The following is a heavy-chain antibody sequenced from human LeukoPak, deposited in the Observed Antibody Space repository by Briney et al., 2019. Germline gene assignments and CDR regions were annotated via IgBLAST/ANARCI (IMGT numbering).Heavy chain of an antibody. D-gene: IGHD6-13*01. CDR1: GFTFSSYA. J-gene: IGHJ6*03. V-gene: IGHV3-23*01. Sequence: GSLRLSCAASGFTFSSYAMSWVRQAPGKGLEWVSAISGSGASTYYADSVKGRFTISRDNSKNTLYLQMNSLRAEDTAVYYCAKHSGYYYYYYMDVWGKGTTVTVSS. CDR2: ISGSGAST. CDR3: AKHSGYYYYYYMDV.